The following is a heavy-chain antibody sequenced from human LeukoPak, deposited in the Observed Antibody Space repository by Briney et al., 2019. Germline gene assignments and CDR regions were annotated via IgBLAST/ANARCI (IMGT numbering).Heavy chain of an antibody. Sequence: PGGSLRLSCAASGFTFSSYGMHWVRQAPGKGLEWVAFIRYDGSNKYCADSVKGRFTISRDNSKNTLYLQMNSLRAEDTAVYYCAKDLYSSSSDDYWGQGTLVTVSS. J-gene: IGHJ4*02. V-gene: IGHV3-30*02. CDR3: AKDLYSSSSDDY. CDR2: IRYDGSNK. CDR1: GFTFSSYG. D-gene: IGHD6-6*01.